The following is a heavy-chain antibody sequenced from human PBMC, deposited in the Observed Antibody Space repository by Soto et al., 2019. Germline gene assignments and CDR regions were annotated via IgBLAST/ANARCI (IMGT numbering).Heavy chain of an antibody. CDR2: INSDGSST. CDR1: GFTFSSYW. CDR3: ARVHNYYGSGSYYNDAFDI. Sequence: GGSLRLSCAASGFTFSSYWMHWVRQAPGKGLVWVSRINSDGSSTSYADSVKGRFTISRDNAKNTLYLQMNSLRAEDTAVYYCARVHNYYGSGSYYNDAFDIWGQGTMVTVSS. J-gene: IGHJ3*02. D-gene: IGHD3-10*01. V-gene: IGHV3-74*01.